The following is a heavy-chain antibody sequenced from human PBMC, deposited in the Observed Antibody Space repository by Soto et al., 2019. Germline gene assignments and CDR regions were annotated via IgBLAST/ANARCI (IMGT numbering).Heavy chain of an antibody. D-gene: IGHD5-12*01. CDR1: GYSFTSYW. V-gene: IGHV5-51*01. Sequence: GESLKISCKGSGYSFTSYWIGWVRQMPGKGLEWMGIIYPGDSDTRYSPSFQGQVTISADKSISTAYLQWSSLKASDTAMYYCARHMGLNEYSGYDWGIDYWGQGTLVTVSS. CDR3: ARHMGLNEYSGYDWGIDY. J-gene: IGHJ4*02. CDR2: IYPGDSDT.